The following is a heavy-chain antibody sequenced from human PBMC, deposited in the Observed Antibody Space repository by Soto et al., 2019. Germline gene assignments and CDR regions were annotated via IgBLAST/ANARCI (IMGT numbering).Heavy chain of an antibody. D-gene: IGHD3-9*01. V-gene: IGHV2-5*02. J-gene: IGHJ3*02. Sequence: QITLKESGPTLVKPTKTLTLTCTFSGFSLSASGVGLGWIRQPPGKALEWLAIIDWDDDERYIASLKRSLTITTATSKHHVVLTITNMDPVDTATYYSARHIPSGYNDALDTWGQGTMVTVSS. CDR3: ARHIPSGYNDALDT. CDR2: IDWDDDE. CDR1: GFSLSASGVG.